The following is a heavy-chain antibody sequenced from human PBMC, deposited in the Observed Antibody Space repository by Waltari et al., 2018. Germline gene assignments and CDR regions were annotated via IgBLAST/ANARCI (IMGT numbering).Heavy chain of an antibody. CDR1: GGSIRSYRYY. CDR2: IYYSGST. D-gene: IGHD4-17*01. Sequence: QLQMQEWGPGLVKPSGTLARTCTVSGGSIRSYRYYWGWIRQPPGKGLEWIGSIYYSGSTYYNPSLKSRVTISVDTSKNQFSLKLSSVTAADTAVYYCARAGRGGDYFDYWGQGTLVTVSS. V-gene: IGHV4-39*07. J-gene: IGHJ4*02. CDR3: ARAGRGGDYFDY.